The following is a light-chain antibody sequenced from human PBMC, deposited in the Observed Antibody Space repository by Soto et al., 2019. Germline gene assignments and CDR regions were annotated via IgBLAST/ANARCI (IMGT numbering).Light chain of an antibody. Sequence: EIVMTQSPATLSVSPGERGTLSCRASQTVYNNLAWYQQKPGQAPRLLIYAASTRATGSPARFSGSGFGTEFTLTISSLQSEDFAVYYCQQYTAWPLTFGGGIKVEIK. CDR1: QTVYNN. J-gene: IGKJ4*01. V-gene: IGKV3-15*01. CDR3: QQYTAWPLT. CDR2: AAS.